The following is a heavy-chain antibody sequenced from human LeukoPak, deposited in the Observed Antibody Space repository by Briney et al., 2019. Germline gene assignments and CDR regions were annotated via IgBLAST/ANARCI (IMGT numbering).Heavy chain of an antibody. Sequence: PGGSLRLSCAASGFTFSSYAMSWVRQAPGKGLEWVSAISGSGGSTYYADSVKGRFTISRDNSKNTLYLQMNSLRAEDTAVYYCAKFYGSGSNSKYYFDYWGQGTLVTVSS. V-gene: IGHV3-23*01. D-gene: IGHD3-10*01. CDR3: AKFYGSGSNSKYYFDY. J-gene: IGHJ4*02. CDR2: ISGSGGST. CDR1: GFTFSSYA.